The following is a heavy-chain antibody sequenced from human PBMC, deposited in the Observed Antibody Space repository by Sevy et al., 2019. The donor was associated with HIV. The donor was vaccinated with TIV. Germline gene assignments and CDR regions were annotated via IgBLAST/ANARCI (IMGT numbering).Heavy chain of an antibody. CDR1: EVAFDQYA. CDR2: ISWNSASI. Sequence: GGSLRLSCVASEVAFDQYAMHWIRQIPGRGLEWVSGISWNSASIHYVDSVRGRFTISRDNDGNSLYLHMRSLRPEDTALYYCAKEPWGSINAFDTWGQWTLVTVSS. D-gene: IGHD7-27*01. V-gene: IGHV3-9*01. CDR3: AKEPWGSINAFDT. J-gene: IGHJ3*02.